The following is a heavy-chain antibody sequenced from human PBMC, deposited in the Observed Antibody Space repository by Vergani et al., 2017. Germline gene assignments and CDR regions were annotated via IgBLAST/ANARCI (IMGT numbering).Heavy chain of an antibody. Sequence: VRLVESGGGVVQPGRSLRLSCAASGFSFTSYGMHWVRQPPGKGLEWVSYISSSSSTIYYADSVKGRFTISRDNAKNSVHLQMNSLRAEDTAVYYCARDHYDILTGYYRPDYWGQGTLVTVSS. V-gene: IGHV3-48*01. D-gene: IGHD3-9*01. CDR1: GFSFTSYG. CDR3: ARDHYDILTGYYRPDY. CDR2: ISSSSSTI. J-gene: IGHJ4*02.